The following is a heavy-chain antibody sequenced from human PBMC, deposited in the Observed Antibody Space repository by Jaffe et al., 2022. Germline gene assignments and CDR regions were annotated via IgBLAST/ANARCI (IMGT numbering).Heavy chain of an antibody. CDR2: INWNGGST. J-gene: IGHJ2*01. Sequence: EVQLVESGGGVVRPGGSLRLSCAASGFTFDDYGMSWVRQAPGKGLEWVSGINWNGGSTGYADSVKGRFTISRDNAKNSLYLQMNSLRAEDTALYHCARGDNWLHLSPTNWYFDLWGRGTLVTVSS. CDR3: ARGDNWLHLSPTNWYFDL. CDR1: GFTFDDYG. D-gene: IGHD1-20*01. V-gene: IGHV3-20*01.